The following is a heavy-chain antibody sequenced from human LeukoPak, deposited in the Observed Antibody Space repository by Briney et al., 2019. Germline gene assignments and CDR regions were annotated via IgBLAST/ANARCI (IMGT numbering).Heavy chain of an antibody. D-gene: IGHD3-22*01. Sequence: SETLSLTCTVSGGSISSYYWSWIRQPPGKGLEWIGYIYYSGSTNYNPSLKSRVTISVDTSKNQFSLKLSSVTAADTAVYYCARVGVLSIVVVSTSHYYYYMDVWGKGTTVTVSS. CDR1: GGSISSYY. V-gene: IGHV4-59*01. CDR2: IYYSGST. J-gene: IGHJ6*03. CDR3: ARVGVLSIVVVSTSHYYYYMDV.